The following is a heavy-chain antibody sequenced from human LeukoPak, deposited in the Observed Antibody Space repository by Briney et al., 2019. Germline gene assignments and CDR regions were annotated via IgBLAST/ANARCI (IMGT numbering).Heavy chain of an antibody. CDR1: GYTFTGYY. Sequence: ASVKVSCKASGYTFTGYYIHWVRQAPGQGLEWMGWINPNSGGTNYAQKFQGRVTMTRDTSISTAYMELNRLRSDDTAVYYCARDQHPSFYYYYGMDVWGQGTTVTVSS. J-gene: IGHJ6*02. CDR2: INPNSGGT. D-gene: IGHD3-10*01. CDR3: ARDQHPSFYYYYGMDV. V-gene: IGHV1-2*02.